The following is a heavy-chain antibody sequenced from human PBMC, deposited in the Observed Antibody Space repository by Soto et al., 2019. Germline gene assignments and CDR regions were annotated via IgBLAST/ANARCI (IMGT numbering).Heavy chain of an antibody. V-gene: IGHV1-69*01. CDR1: GGIFGSHG. J-gene: IGHJ3*01. CDR3: VRDRRIYYSDAHDEFVASDYEV. CDR2: FIPIFRTL. Sequence: QVQLIQSEAEVKKPGSSVRVSCTASGGIFGSHGFSWVRQAPGQRLEWVGGFIPIFRTLTYTEKFQARVRIAADESTNTVYLELSSLTSEDTAVYYCVRDRRIYYSDAHDEFVASDYEVWGQGTMVSVSS. D-gene: IGHD3-22*01.